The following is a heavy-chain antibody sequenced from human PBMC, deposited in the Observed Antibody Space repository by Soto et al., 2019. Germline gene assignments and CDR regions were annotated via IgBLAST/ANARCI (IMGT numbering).Heavy chain of an antibody. J-gene: IGHJ4*02. CDR1: GGSISGHY. CDR3: ARVGSSGWSPDY. D-gene: IGHD6-19*01. CDR2: IFYTGST. V-gene: IGHV4-59*11. Sequence: ETLSLTCTVSGGSISGHYWIWFRQSPGKGLEWIGYIFYTGSTNYNPSLKSRVTLSVDTSKNQFSLRLNSVTAADTAVYYCARVGSSGWSPDYWGQGTLVTVSS.